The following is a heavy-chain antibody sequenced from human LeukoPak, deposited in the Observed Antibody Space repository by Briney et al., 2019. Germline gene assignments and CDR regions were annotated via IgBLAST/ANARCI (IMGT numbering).Heavy chain of an antibody. Sequence: GGSLRLSCVASGFTYTIYWMSWVRQAPGKGLEWVANIKEDGSEKYYVDSVKGRFIISRDNAKTSLFLQINNLRVEDTAVYYCARGGHYFFDSWGQGTLVTVSS. CDR2: IKEDGSEK. CDR1: GFTYTIYW. CDR3: ARGGHYFFDS. J-gene: IGHJ4*02. V-gene: IGHV3-7*01.